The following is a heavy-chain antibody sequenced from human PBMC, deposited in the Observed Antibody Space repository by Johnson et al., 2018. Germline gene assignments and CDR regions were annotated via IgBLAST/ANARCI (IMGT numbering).Heavy chain of an antibody. CDR2: ISSSSSTI. J-gene: IGHJ3*02. CDR1: GFTFSNAW. Sequence: EVQLVESGGGLVKPGGSLRLSCAASGFTFSNAWMNWVRQAPGKGLEWVSYISSSSSTIYYADSVKGRFTISRNNAKNSLYLQMNSLRAEDTAVYYCARDRTGGPLDAFDIWGQGTMVTVSS. D-gene: IGHD7-27*01. V-gene: IGHV3-48*01. CDR3: ARDRTGGPLDAFDI.